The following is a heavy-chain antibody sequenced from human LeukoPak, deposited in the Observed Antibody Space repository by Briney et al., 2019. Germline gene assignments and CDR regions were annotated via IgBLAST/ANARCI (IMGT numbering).Heavy chain of an antibody. CDR1: GGSISSSSYY. J-gene: IGHJ4*02. V-gene: IGHV4-39*01. CDR2: IYYSGST. CDR3: ARHDYYGSGSYYRDDY. D-gene: IGHD3-10*01. Sequence: PSETLSLTCTVSGGSISSSSYYWGWIRQPPGKGLEWIGSIYYSGSTYYNPSLKSRVTISVDTSRNQFSLKLSSVTAADAAVYYCARHDYYGSGSYYRDDYWGQGTLVTVSS.